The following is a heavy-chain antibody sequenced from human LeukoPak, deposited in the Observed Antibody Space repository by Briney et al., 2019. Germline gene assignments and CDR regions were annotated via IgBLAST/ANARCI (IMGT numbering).Heavy chain of an antibody. V-gene: IGHV3-21*01. D-gene: IGHD6-13*01. CDR2: ISSSSSYI. J-gene: IGHJ4*02. CDR1: GFTFSSYS. Sequence: PGGSLRLSCAASGFTFSSYSMNWVRQAPGKGLDWVSSISSSSSYIYYADSVRGRFTISRDNAKNSLYLQVNSLRAEDTAVYYCARNDPGIPPRFDYWGQGTLVTVSS. CDR3: ARNDPGIPPRFDY.